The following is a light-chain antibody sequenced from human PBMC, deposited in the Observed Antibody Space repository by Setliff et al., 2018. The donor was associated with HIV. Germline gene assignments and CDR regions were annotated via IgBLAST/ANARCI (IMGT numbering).Light chain of an antibody. V-gene: IGLV2-23*01. J-gene: IGLJ1*01. CDR2: QAT. CDR1: SNDVGRYDL. CDR3: CSNTGSNTFV. Sequence: QSALTQPASVSGSPGQSITIPCTGTSNDVGRYDLVSWYQQHPARAPKLIIYQATRRPSGVSNRFSGSKSGNVASLTISGLQAEDEADYYCCSNTGSNTFVFRTGTKVTVL.